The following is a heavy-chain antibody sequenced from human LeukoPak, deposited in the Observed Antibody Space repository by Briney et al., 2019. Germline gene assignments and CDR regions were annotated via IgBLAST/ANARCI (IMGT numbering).Heavy chain of an antibody. J-gene: IGHJ4*02. CDR3: ASYVAGSGSYYKN. V-gene: IGHV4-30-2*01. Sequence: SETLSLTCAVSGGSISSGGYSWSWIRQPPGKGLEWIGYIYHSGSTSYNPSLKSRVTISVDRSKDQFSLKLSSVTAADTAVYYCASYVAGSGSYYKNWGQGTLVTVSS. CDR1: GGSISSGGYS. D-gene: IGHD3-10*01. CDR2: IYHSGST.